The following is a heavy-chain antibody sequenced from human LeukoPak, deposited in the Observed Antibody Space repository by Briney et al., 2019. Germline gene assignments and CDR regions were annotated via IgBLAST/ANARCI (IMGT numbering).Heavy chain of an antibody. V-gene: IGHV4-59*08. CDR2: IYYSGST. Sequence: SETLSLTCTVSGGSISSYYWSWIRQPPGKGLEWIGYIYYSGSTNYNPSLKSRVTISVDTSKNQCSLKLSSVTAADTAVYYCARLFIAAGFDYWGQGTLVTVSS. D-gene: IGHD6-25*01. CDR1: GGSISSYY. J-gene: IGHJ4*02. CDR3: ARLFIAAGFDY.